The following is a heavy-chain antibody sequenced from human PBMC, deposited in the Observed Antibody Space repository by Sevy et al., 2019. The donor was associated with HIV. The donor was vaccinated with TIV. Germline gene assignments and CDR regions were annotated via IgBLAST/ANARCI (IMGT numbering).Heavy chain of an antibody. D-gene: IGHD2-2*01. V-gene: IGHV3-21*01. CDR3: ARVGEGCSSTSCYARYYYYYYYMDV. CDR1: GFTFSSYS. CDR2: ISSSSYI. Sequence: GGSLRLSCAASGFTFSSYSMNWVRQAPGKGLEWVSSISSSSYIYYADSVKGRFTISRDNAKNSLYLQMNSLRAEDTAVYYCARVGEGCSSTSCYARYYYYYYYMDVWGKGTTVTVSS. J-gene: IGHJ6*03.